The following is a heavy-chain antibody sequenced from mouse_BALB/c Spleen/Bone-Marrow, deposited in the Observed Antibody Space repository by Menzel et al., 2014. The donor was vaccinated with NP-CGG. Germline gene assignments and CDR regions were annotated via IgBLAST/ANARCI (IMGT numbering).Heavy chain of an antibody. D-gene: IGHD2-4*01. CDR1: GFTFSSYG. CDR3: ALITAIAY. Sequence: EVKGVESGGDLVEPGGSLKLSCAASGFTFSSYGMSWVRQTPDKRLEWVATVGGGDSYTYYPDFVKGRFTISRDIAKNTLYLHMSSLKSEDTAMYYCALITAIAYCGQATLATVSA. V-gene: IGHV5-6*01. CDR2: VGGGDSYT. J-gene: IGHJ3*01.